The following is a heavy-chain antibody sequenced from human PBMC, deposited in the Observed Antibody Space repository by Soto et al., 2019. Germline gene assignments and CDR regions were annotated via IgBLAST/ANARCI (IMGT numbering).Heavy chain of an antibody. CDR2: IIPIFGTA. CDR1: GGTFSSYA. Sequence: SVKVSCKASGGTFSSYAISWVRQAPGQGLEWMGGIIPIFGTANYAQKFQGRVTITADKSTSTAYMELSSLRSEDTAVYYCARGRSTYYYDSSGYFFDYWGQGTLVTVSS. D-gene: IGHD3-22*01. V-gene: IGHV1-69*06. CDR3: ARGRSTYYYDSSGYFFDY. J-gene: IGHJ4*02.